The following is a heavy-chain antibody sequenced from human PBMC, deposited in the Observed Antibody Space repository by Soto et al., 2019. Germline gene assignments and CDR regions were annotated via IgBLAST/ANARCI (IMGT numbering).Heavy chain of an antibody. CDR2: ISYDGSNK. CDR3: ARDRNVGYDPDY. D-gene: IGHD5-12*01. J-gene: IGHJ4*02. CDR1: GFTFSSSA. Sequence: GGSLRLSCAAAGFTFSSSAMHWVRQAPGKGLEWVAVISYDGSNKYYADSVKGRFTISRDNSKNTLYLQMNSLRAEDTAVYYCARDRNVGYDPDYWGQGTLVTVSS. V-gene: IGHV3-30-3*01.